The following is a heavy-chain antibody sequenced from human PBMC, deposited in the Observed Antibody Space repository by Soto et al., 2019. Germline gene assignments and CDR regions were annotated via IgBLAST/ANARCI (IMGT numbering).Heavy chain of an antibody. Sequence: PGKGLEWIGYIYYSGSTYYNPSLMSRVTISVDTSKNQFSLKLSSVTAADTAVYYCARYKSYYGSGNDGIAVWSQWPTVNV. V-gene: IGHV4-31*02. CDR3: ARYKSYYGSGNDGIAV. J-gene: IGHJ6*02. D-gene: IGHD3-10*01. CDR2: IYYSGST.